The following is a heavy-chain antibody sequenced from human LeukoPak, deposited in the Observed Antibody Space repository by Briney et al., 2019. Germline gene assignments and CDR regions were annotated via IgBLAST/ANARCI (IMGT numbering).Heavy chain of an antibody. Sequence: GGSLRLSCAASGFTFSSYGMHWVRQAPGKGLEWVAVISYDGSNKYYADSVKGRFTISRDNAKNSLYLQMNSLRAEDTAVYYCTFQGIDYWGQGTLVTVSS. CDR2: ISYDGSNK. CDR3: TFQGIDY. J-gene: IGHJ4*02. CDR1: GFTFSSYG. V-gene: IGHV3-30*03.